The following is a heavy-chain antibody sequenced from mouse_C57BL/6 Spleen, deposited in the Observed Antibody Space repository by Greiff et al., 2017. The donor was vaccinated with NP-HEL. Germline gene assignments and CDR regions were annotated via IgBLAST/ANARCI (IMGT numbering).Heavy chain of an antibody. J-gene: IGHJ2*01. Sequence: EVMLVESGGGLVKPGGSLKLSCAASGFTFSDYGMHWVRQAPEKGLEWVAYISSGSSTIYYADTVKGRFTISRDNAKNTLFLQMTSLRSEDTAMCYCARRARRGDYFDYWGQGTTLTDSS. CDR1: GFTFSDYG. CDR2: ISSGSSTI. D-gene: IGHD2-12*01. CDR3: ARRARRGDYFDY. V-gene: IGHV5-17*01.